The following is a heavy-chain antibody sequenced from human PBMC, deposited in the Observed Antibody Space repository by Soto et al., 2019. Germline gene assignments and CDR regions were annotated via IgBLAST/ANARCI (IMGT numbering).Heavy chain of an antibody. CDR1: GFTFSSYA. V-gene: IGHV3-30-3*01. CDR3: ARERAVVPAAMPHYYYYGMDV. D-gene: IGHD2-2*01. J-gene: IGHJ6*02. Sequence: GGSLRLSCAASGFTFSSYAMHWVRQAPGKGLEWVAVISYDGSNKYYADSVKGRFTISRDNSKNTLYLQMNSLRAEDTAVYYCARERAVVPAAMPHYYYYGMDVWGQGTTVTVSS. CDR2: ISYDGSNK.